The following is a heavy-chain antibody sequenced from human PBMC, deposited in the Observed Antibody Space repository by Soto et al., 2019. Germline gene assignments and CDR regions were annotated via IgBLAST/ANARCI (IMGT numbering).Heavy chain of an antibody. D-gene: IGHD3-3*01. CDR1: GYTFTIYG. J-gene: IGHJ4*02. Sequence: GTSVKVSCTASGYTFTIYGISWVRQAPGQGLEWMGWISAYNGNTNYAQKLQGRVTMTTDTSTSTAYMELRSLRSDDTAVYYCARESGLLRGGATDYWGQGTLVTVSS. V-gene: IGHV1-18*01. CDR3: ARESGLLRGGATDY. CDR2: ISAYNGNT.